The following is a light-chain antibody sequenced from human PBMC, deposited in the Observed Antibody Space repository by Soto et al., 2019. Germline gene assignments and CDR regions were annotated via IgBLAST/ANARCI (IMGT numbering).Light chain of an antibody. CDR3: QQYSSSRT. CDR2: GGS. Sequence: DIVLTQSPATLSLSPGERATLSCRASQSVSSNHLAWYQQKPGQAPRLLIYGGSSRATGIPVRFSGSGSETDFTLTITRLEPEDFAMYYCQQYSSSRTFGQGSNVDIK. J-gene: IGKJ1*01. CDR1: QSVSSNH. V-gene: IGKV3-20*01.